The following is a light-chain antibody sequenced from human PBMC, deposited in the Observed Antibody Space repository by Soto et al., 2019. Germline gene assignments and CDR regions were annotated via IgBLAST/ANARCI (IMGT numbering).Light chain of an antibody. CDR2: GAS. J-gene: IGKJ5*01. V-gene: IGKV3-20*01. CDR3: QQSGYSTIT. CDR1: QSVGSNY. Sequence: EFVLTQSPGTLSLSPGERATLSCRASQSVGSNYLAWYQQKPGQAPRLLIYGASSRATGIADRFSGSVSGTDVTITISRLETEDGALYYCQQSGYSTITFGQGTRLENK.